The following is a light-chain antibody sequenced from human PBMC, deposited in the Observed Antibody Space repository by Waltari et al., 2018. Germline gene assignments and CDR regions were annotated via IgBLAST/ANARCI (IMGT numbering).Light chain of an antibody. Sequence: EIVLTQSPATLSLSPGERATLSCRASQSVASYLAWYQQRPGQAPRLLIYDASKRATGTPARFSGSGSGTDFTLTISSLESEDFAVYYCQQRSDRPRTFGQGTKVDI. CDR1: QSVASY. CDR2: DAS. J-gene: IGKJ1*01. CDR3: QQRSDRPRT. V-gene: IGKV3-11*01.